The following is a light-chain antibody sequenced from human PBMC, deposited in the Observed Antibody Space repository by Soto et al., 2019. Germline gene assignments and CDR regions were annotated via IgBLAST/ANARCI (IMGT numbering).Light chain of an antibody. J-gene: IGKJ1*01. CDR2: GAS. V-gene: IGKV3-20*01. CDR3: HQYDSWT. CDR1: QSFNSIY. Sequence: IVLTQSPGTLSLSTGERATLSCRASQSFNSIYLAWYQQKPGQAPRLLIYGASSRATGIPDRFSGSGSGTDFTLTISRLEPEASAVYYCHQYDSWTFGQGTKVDIK.